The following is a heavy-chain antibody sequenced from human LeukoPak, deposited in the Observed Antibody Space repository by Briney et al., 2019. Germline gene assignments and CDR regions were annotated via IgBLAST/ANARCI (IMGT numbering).Heavy chain of an antibody. CDR3: ARGRLMDIHPSVVTVFDY. Sequence: SETLSLTCTVSGGSISGGSYYWSWIRQPAGKGLEWIGRIYTSGSTNYNPSLKSRVTISVDTSKNQFSLKLSSVTAADTAVYYCARGRLMDIHPSVVTVFDYWGQGTLVTVSS. CDR1: GGSISGGSYY. CDR2: IYTSGST. J-gene: IGHJ4*02. D-gene: IGHD2-8*01. V-gene: IGHV4-61*02.